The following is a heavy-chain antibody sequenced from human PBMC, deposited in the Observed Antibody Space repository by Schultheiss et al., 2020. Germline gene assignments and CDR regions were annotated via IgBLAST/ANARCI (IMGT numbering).Heavy chain of an antibody. J-gene: IGHJ6*02. CDR3: AGIDPYYYYGMDD. CDR1: GGSISSSSYY. CDR2: IYTSGST. Sequence: SETLSLTCAVYGGSISSSSYYWGWIRQPPGKGLEWIGRIYTSGSTNYNPSLRSRITISLDTSKNQFSLRLTSVTAADTAVYYCAGIDPYYYYGMDDWGRGTTVTVSS. V-gene: IGHV4-61*02.